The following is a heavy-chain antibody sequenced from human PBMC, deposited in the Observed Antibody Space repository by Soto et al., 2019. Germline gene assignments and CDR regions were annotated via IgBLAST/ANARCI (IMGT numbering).Heavy chain of an antibody. Sequence: GGSLRLSCAVSGLTFSNAWMNWVRQAPGKGLEWVGRIKSKNDGGATEYNTPVKDRFTIPRDDSRDTLYLQMNSLKIEDSGVYYCTTDAEWGIWGQGTMVTVS. J-gene: IGHJ3*02. CDR2: IKSKNDGGAT. V-gene: IGHV3-15*07. CDR1: GLTFSNAW. D-gene: IGHD2-8*01. CDR3: TTDAEWGI.